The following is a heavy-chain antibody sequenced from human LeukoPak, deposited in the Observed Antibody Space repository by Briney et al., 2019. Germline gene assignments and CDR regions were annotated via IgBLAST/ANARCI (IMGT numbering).Heavy chain of an antibody. V-gene: IGHV1-69*13. CDR3: ARSFVVDYYDSSGYFDY. J-gene: IGHJ4*02. CDR2: IIPIFGTA. D-gene: IGHD3-22*01. CDR1: GGTFSSYA. Sequence: SVKVSCKASGGTFSSYAISWVRQAPGQGLEWMGGIIPIFGTANYAQKFQGRVTITADESTSTAYMELSSLRSEDTAVYYCARSFVVDYYDSSGYFDYWGQGTLVTVSS.